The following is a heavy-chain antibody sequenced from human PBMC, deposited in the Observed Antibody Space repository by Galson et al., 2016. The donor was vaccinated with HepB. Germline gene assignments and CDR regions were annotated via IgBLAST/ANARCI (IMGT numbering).Heavy chain of an antibody. Sequence: QSGAEVKKPGESLKISCKGSGYTFSKYYIVWVRQIPGKGLEWLGSLYPDVSETKYSPSFPGQVTIPAVKSITTAYVYWRSPKASDTAMYFCARRRDMLTGPKYVYVMDVWGQGTTVTVSS. CDR1: GYTFSKYY. J-gene: IGHJ6*02. D-gene: IGHD3-9*01. V-gene: IGHV5-51*03. CDR2: LYPDVSET. CDR3: ARRRDMLTGPKYVYVMDV.